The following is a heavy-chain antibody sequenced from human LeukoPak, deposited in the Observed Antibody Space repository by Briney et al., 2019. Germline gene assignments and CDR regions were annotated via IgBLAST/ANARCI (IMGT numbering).Heavy chain of an antibody. CDR3: TTGKIYCSSCSDDY. V-gene: IGHV1-24*01. Sequence: ASVKVSCKVSGYTLTELSMHWVRQAPGKGLEWMGGFDPDDPEDGETFYAQKFQGRVTMTEDTSTDTAYMELSSLRSEDTAIYYCTTGKIYCSSCSDDYWGQGTLVTVSS. CDR2: FDPDDPEDGET. CDR1: GYTLTELS. J-gene: IGHJ4*02. D-gene: IGHD2-15*01.